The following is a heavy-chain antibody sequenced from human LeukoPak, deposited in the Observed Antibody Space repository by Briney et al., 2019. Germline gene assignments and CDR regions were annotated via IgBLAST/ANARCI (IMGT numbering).Heavy chain of an antibody. D-gene: IGHD4-23*01. CDR1: GFTFSSYS. CDR3: ASQPDFGGKADAFDL. V-gene: IGHV3-48*02. CDR2: ITSTDIYR. Sequence: GGSLRLSCAASGFTFSSYSMNWVRQPPGKGLEWVSYITSTDIYRYYADSVKGRFTISRDNAKNSLYLQMNSLRDEDTPVYYCASQPDFGGKADAFDLWGQGTTVIVSS. J-gene: IGHJ3*01.